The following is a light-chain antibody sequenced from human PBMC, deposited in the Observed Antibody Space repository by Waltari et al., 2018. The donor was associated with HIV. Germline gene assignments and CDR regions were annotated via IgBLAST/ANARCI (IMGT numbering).Light chain of an antibody. V-gene: IGLV1-47*01. Sequence: QSVVTQPPSASGTPGQRVTISCSRSGSNIGTYYVNWYQHFPGTAPKLLIYMNDQRPSGVPGRFSGSQSGTSASLAISGLQYDDEADYYCAVWDDSLGGAVFGGGTKLTVL. J-gene: IGLJ2*01. CDR1: GSNIGTYY. CDR3: AVWDDSLGGAV. CDR2: MND.